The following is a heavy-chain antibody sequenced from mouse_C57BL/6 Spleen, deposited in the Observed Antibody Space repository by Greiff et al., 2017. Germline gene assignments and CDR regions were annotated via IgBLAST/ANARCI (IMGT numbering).Heavy chain of an antibody. Sequence: QVQLQQSGAELVRPGSSVKLSCTASGYTFTSYWMHWVKQRPIQGLEWIGNIDPSDGETNYNPKFKDKATLTVDTSSSTAYLQLSSLTSKDSAVYYCARSLHEFAYWGQGTLVTVSA. CDR2: IDPSDGET. V-gene: IGHV1-52*01. CDR3: ARSLHEFAY. J-gene: IGHJ3*01. CDR1: GYTFTSYW.